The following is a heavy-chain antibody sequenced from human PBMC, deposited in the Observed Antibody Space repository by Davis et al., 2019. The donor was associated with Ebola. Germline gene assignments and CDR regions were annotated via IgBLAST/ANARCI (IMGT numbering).Heavy chain of an antibody. CDR2: ISGSGGST. Sequence: GESLKISCAASGFTFSSYAMSWVRQAPGKGLEWVSAISGSGGSTYYADSVKGRFTISRDNSKNTLYLQMNSLRAEDTAVYYCAKGAIFGVVGTHYGMDVWGQGTTVTVSS. J-gene: IGHJ6*02. CDR1: GFTFSSYA. CDR3: AKGAIFGVVGTHYGMDV. D-gene: IGHD3-3*01. V-gene: IGHV3-23*01.